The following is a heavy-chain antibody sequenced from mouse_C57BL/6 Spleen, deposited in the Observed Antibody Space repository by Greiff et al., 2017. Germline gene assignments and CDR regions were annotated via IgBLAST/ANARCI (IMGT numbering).Heavy chain of an antibody. D-gene: IGHD2-5*01. Sequence: VQLQQSVAELVRPGASVKLSCTASGFNIKNTYMPWVKQRPEQGLAWIGRIDPANGNTKYAPKFQGKATITADTSSNTAYLQLSSLTSEDTAIYYCARSNNPAYWGQGTLVTVSA. V-gene: IGHV14-3*01. CDR2: IDPANGNT. CDR3: ARSNNPAY. CDR1: GFNIKNTY. J-gene: IGHJ3*01.